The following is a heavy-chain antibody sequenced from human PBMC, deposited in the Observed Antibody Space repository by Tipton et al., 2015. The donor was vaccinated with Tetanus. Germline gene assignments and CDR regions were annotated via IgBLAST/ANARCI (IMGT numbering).Heavy chain of an antibody. Sequence: TLSLTCNVSGDSIRCSYWSWIRQPPGKGLEWIGHILHSGSTNYNPSLKSRVTMSIDTSERQFSLKLTSVTSADTAVYYCAKVVGWGDYFDSWGQGILVTVSS. D-gene: IGHD1-26*01. CDR2: ILHSGST. CDR1: GDSIRCSY. V-gene: IGHV4-59*01. CDR3: AKVVGWGDYFDS. J-gene: IGHJ4*02.